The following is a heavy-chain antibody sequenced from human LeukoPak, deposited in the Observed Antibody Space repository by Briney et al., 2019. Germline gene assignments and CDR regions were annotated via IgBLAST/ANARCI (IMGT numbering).Heavy chain of an antibody. CDR3: ASGEYYYDTSGYFEGS. Sequence: GGSLRLSCAASGFMFSNNWMHWVRQAPGKGLVWVSRINSDGSYTAYADSVKGRFTVSRDNAKNTLYLQMNSLRAEDTAVYYCASGEYYYDTSGYFEGSWGQGTLVTVSS. CDR1: GFMFSNNW. J-gene: IGHJ4*02. V-gene: IGHV3-74*01. D-gene: IGHD3-22*01. CDR2: INSDGSYT.